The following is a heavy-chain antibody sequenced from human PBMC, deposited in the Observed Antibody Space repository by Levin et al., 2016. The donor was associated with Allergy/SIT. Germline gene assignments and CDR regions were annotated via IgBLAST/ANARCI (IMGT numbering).Heavy chain of an antibody. CDR1: GYTLTTYY. Sequence: ASVKVSCKASGYTLTTYYIHWVRQAPGQGLEWMGMINPSGGSTNYAQKFHGRVTMTRDTSTSTVYMELSSLRSEDTAVYYCARDHSGSQHRYFDYWGQGTLVTVSS. V-gene: IGHV1-46*03. CDR3: ARDHSGSQHRYFDY. CDR2: INPSGGST. D-gene: IGHD1-26*01. J-gene: IGHJ4*02.